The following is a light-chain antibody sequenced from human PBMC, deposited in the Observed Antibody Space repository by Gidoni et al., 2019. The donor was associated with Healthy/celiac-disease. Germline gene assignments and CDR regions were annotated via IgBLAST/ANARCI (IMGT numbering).Light chain of an antibody. CDR3: YSAADNSGV. J-gene: IGLJ2*01. CDR2: KDS. Sequence: ELTQPSSVSVSPGQTARITCSGDVLAKKYARWFQQKPGPAPVLVIYKDSERPSGIPERFSGSRSGTQVTLTISGAQVEDEADYYCYSAADNSGVFGGGTKLTVL. V-gene: IGLV3-27*01. CDR1: VLAKKY.